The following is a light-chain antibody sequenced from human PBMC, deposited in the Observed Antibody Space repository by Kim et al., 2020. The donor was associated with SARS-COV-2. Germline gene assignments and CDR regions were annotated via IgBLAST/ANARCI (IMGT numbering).Light chain of an antibody. V-gene: IGLV2-14*01. CDR3: SSYTSTDTLV. CDR2: EVS. Sequence: QSALTQPASLSGSPGQPIAISCTGTSNDVGGYNLVSWYQQHSGKAPKLIISEVSDRPSGVSNRISGSKSDNTASLTISGLQAEDEADYYCSSYTSTDTLVFGGGTQLTVL. CDR1: SNDVGGYNL. J-gene: IGLJ2*01.